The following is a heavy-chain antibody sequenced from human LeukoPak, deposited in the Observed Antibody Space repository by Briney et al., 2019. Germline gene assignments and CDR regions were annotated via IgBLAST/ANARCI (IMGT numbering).Heavy chain of an antibody. CDR2: ISSSSYI. CDR3: ARDDQYYYDSSGYSDY. V-gene: IGHV3-21*01. J-gene: IGHJ4*02. D-gene: IGHD3-22*01. Sequence: GGSLRLSCAASGFTFSSYSMNWVRQAPGKGLEWVSSISSSSYIYYADSVKGRFTISRDNAKNSLYLQMNSLRAEDTAVYYCARDDQYYYDSSGYSDYWGQGTLVTVSS. CDR1: GFTFSSYS.